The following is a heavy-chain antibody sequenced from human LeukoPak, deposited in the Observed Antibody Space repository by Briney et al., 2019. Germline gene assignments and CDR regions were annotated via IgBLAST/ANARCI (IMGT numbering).Heavy chain of an antibody. CDR3: ARGIAVAGTSWYDP. J-gene: IGHJ5*02. Sequence: SETLSLTCTVSGGSIGRYYWSWIRQPAGKGLEWIGRIYTSGSTNYNPSLKSRVTMSVDTSKNQFSLKLSSVTAADTAVYYCARGIAVAGTSWYDPWGQGTLVTVSS. V-gene: IGHV4-4*07. CDR2: IYTSGST. CDR1: GGSIGRYY. D-gene: IGHD6-19*01.